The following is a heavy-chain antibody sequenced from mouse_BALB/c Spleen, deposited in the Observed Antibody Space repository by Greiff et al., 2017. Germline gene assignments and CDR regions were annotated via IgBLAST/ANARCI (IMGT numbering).Heavy chain of an antibody. CDR2: ILPGSGST. CDR1: GYTFSSYW. D-gene: IGHD2-1*01. CDR3: ARYNGNYDAMDY. Sequence: QVQLQQSGAELMKPGASVKISCKATGYTFSSYWIEWVKQRPGHGLEWIGEILPGSGSTNYNEKFKGKATFTADTSSNTAYMQLSSLTSEDSAVYYCARYNGNYDAMDYWGQGTSVTVSS. J-gene: IGHJ4*01. V-gene: IGHV1-9*01.